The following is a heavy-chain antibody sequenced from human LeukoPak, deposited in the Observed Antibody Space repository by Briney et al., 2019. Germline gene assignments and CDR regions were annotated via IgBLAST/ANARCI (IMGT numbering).Heavy chain of an antibody. D-gene: IGHD4-23*01. J-gene: IGHJ4*02. CDR3: ARLYVKGGYGGNLFDY. CDR2: ISPNNGNT. Sequence: VASVKVSCKASGYTFTGYGISWVRQAPGQGLEWMGWISPNNGNTNYAQKLQGRVTMTTDTSTSTAYMELRSLRSDDTAVYYCARLYVKGGYGGNLFDYWGQGTLVTVSS. V-gene: IGHV1-18*01. CDR1: GYTFTGYG.